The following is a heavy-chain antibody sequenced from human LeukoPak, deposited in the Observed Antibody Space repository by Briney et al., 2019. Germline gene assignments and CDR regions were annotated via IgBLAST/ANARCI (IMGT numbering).Heavy chain of an antibody. J-gene: IGHJ4*02. CDR2: IKQDGSGK. CDR1: GFTFSSYW. V-gene: IGHV3-7*01. Sequence: PGGSLRLSCAASGFTFSSYWMNWVRQAPGKGLEWVANIKQDGSGKYYVDSVKGRFTISRDNAKNSLYLQMNSLRAEDTAVYYCASKDYGDSFDYWGQGTLVTVSS. CDR3: ASKDYGDSFDY. D-gene: IGHD4-17*01.